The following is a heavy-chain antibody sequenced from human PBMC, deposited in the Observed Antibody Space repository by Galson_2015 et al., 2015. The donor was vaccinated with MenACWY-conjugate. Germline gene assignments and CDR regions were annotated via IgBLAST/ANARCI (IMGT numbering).Heavy chain of an antibody. J-gene: IGHJ4*02. D-gene: IGHD6-19*01. CDR1: GDSISSSNW. CDR3: ARDPIAVTGTFYDY. V-gene: IGHV4-4*02. Sequence: ETLSLTCAVSGDSISSSNWWRWVRQSPGKGLEWIGEVYHSGSANYNPSVKSRVTISVDKSKNQFSLKLSAVTAADTAVYYCARDPIAVTGTFYDYWGQGTLVTVSS. CDR2: VYHSGSA.